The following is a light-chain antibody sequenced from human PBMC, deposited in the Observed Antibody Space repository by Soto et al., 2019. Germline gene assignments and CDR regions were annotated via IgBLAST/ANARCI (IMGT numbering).Light chain of an antibody. CDR1: SGHSSYA. Sequence: QLVLTQPPSASASLGASVKLTCTLSSGHSSYAIAWHQQQPDKGPRYLMKVNIDGSHNKGDGIPDRFSGSSSGTERYLTISRLQSEDEADYFCQTWGSGSVVFGGGTKLTVL. V-gene: IGLV4-69*01. CDR2: VNIDGSH. CDR3: QTWGSGSVV. J-gene: IGLJ2*01.